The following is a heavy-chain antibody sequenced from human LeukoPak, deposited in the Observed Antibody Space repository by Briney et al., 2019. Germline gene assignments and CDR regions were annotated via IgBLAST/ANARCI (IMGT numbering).Heavy chain of an antibody. D-gene: IGHD4-17*01. CDR3: ARQGYGDYPWNYYYGMDV. CDR1: GGSLNSGGYY. V-gene: IGHV4-31*03. Sequence: MSSETLSLTCTVSGGSLNSGGYYWTWIRQQPEKGLEWIGYIYNSESTYYNPSLKSRVTISVDTSKNQFYLNLGSVTAADTAVYYCARQGYGDYPWNYYYGMDVWGQGTTVTVSS. CDR2: IYNSEST. J-gene: IGHJ6*02.